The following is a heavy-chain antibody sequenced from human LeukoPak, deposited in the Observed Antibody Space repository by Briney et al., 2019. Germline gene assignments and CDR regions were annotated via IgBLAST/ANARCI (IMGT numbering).Heavy chain of an antibody. CDR1: GGSISSYY. CDR2: IYTSGTT. Sequence: SETLSLTCTVSGGSISSYYWSWIRQPPGKGLECIGYIYTSGTTNYNPSLESRVTISVDTSKNQFSLKLSSVTAADTAVYYCARGRADVVPIDDSGQGTLVTVSS. CDR3: ARGRADVVPIDD. J-gene: IGHJ4*02. D-gene: IGHD2-2*01. V-gene: IGHV4-4*09.